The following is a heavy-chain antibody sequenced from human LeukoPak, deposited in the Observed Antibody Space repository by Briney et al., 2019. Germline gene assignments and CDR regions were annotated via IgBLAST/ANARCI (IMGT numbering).Heavy chain of an antibody. CDR1: GFTFSSYS. Sequence: GGSLRLSCVASGFTFSSYSMNWVRQAPGKGLEWVSYISSSNSPIYYADSLRGRFTISRDNAKNSLYLQMNSLRAEDTAVYYCASPNPRIAARPYYYYYMDVWGKGNTVTVSS. J-gene: IGHJ6*03. CDR3: ASPNPRIAARPYYYYYMDV. V-gene: IGHV3-48*04. CDR2: ISSSNSPI. D-gene: IGHD6-6*01.